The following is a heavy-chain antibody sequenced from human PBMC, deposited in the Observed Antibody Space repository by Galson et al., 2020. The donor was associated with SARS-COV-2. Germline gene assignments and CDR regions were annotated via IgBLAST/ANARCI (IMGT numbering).Heavy chain of an antibody. CDR2: IKSKTDGGKT. CDR3: TTVTTEDSGSYYRPDYRCYFDY. D-gene: IGHD1-26*01. CDR1: GFTFSNAW. J-gene: IGHJ4*02. V-gene: IGHV3-15*07. Sequence: GGSLRLSCAASGFTFSNAWMNWVRQAPGKGLEWVGRIKSKTDGGKTDYAAPVKGRFTISRDDSKNTLYLQMNSLKTEDTAVYYCTTVTTEDSGSYYRPDYRCYFDYWGQGTLVTVSS.